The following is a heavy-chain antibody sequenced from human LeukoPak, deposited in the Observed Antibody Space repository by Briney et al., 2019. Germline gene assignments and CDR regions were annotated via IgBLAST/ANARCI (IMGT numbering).Heavy chain of an antibody. CDR2: IIPILGIA. V-gene: IGHV1-69*04. D-gene: IGHD5-18*01. Sequence: SVNVSCKASGGTFSSYAISWVRQAPGQGLEWMGRIIPILGIANYAQKFQGRVTITADKSTSTAYMELSSLRSEDTAVYYCASTGGYSYGYGANYYFDYWGQGTLVTVSS. J-gene: IGHJ4*02. CDR3: ASTGGYSYGYGANYYFDY. CDR1: GGTFSSYA.